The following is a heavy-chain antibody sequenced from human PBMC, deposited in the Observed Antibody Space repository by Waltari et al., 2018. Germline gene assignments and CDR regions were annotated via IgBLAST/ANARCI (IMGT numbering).Heavy chain of an antibody. D-gene: IGHD1-26*01. V-gene: IGHV3-74*01. CDR2: INTNGGGI. J-gene: IGHJ4*02. CDR1: GFSISIYS. Sequence: EMQLVESGGGLVQPGGSLRLSCAASGFSISIYSMHWVRQAPGKGLLWVSRINTNGGGIVYADSVEGRFTISRDNAKNTLYLQMNNLKAEDTAVYYCTTVGATLHFWGQGTLVTVSS. CDR3: TTVGATLHF.